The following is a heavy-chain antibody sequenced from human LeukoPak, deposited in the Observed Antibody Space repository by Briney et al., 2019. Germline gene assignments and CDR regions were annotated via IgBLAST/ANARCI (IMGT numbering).Heavy chain of an antibody. V-gene: IGHV1-69*13. CDR2: IIPIFGTA. CDR1: GGTFSSYA. CDR3: ARDTRGTARGYDY. D-gene: IGHD1-1*01. Sequence: GASVKVSCKASGGTFSSYAISRVRQAPGQGLEWMGGIIPIFGTANYAQKFQGRVTITADESTSTAYMELSSLRSEDTAVYYCARDTRGTARGYDYWGQGTLVTVSS. J-gene: IGHJ4*02.